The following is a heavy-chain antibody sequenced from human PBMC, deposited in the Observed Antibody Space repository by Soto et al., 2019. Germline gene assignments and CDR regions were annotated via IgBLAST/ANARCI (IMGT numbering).Heavy chain of an antibody. J-gene: IGHJ5*02. CDR2: IYHSGST. CDR1: GGAMSSGGSS. CDR3: ARVPDR. D-gene: IGHD2-2*01. V-gene: IGHV4-30-2*01. Sequence: LHLQESGSGLVKPSQSLALTCAVSGGAMSSGGSSWSWIRQPPGKGLEWIGYIYHSGSTYYNPSLKSRVTISVDRSKNQFSLKLSSVTAADTAVYYCARVPDRWGQGTLVTVSS.